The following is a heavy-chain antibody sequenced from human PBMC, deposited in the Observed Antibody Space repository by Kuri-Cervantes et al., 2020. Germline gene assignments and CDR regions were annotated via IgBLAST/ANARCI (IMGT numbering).Heavy chain of an antibody. D-gene: IGHD1-26*01. Sequence: GSLRLSCTVSGGSISGSYWSWIRQPTGKGLEWIGRVYQSNGNTNYNPSLQSRVTISLDTSKNQFSLKLSSVTAADTAVYYCARKLIVGSRDFDYWGQGTLVTVSS. CDR1: GGSISGSY. CDR3: ARKLIVGSRDFDY. CDR2: VYQSNGNT. V-gene: IGHV4-4*07. J-gene: IGHJ4*02.